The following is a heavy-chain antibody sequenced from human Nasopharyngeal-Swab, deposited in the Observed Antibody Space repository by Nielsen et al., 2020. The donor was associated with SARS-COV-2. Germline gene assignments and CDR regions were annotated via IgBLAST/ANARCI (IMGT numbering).Heavy chain of an antibody. CDR2: IKQDGSKK. CDR1: GFTFSNYW. V-gene: IGHV3-7*05. CDR3: ATHNDYRFEN. J-gene: IGHJ4*02. Sequence: GGSLRLSCAASGFTFSNYWMTWVRQAPGKGLEWVANIKQDGSKKNYVDSVEGRFTISRDDAVNSLYLQMNSLRAEDTAVHYCATHNDYRFENWGQGTLVSVSS. D-gene: IGHD4-11*01.